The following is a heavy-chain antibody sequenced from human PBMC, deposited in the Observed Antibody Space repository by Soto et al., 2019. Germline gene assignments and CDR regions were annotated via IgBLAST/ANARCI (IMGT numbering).Heavy chain of an antibody. Sequence: QLQLQESGPRLVKPSETLSLTCSVSGGSISSSSYSWGWIRQPPGKGLEWIGTIYYSGSTHYNPSLEGRVALSADPPNYQLSLRLSSVTAADPAVYYCGRQPGHCGSTTCFGYYSVDVWGQGTTVTVS. CDR3: GRQPGHCGSTTCFGYYSVDV. V-gene: IGHV4-39*01. D-gene: IGHD2-2*01. CDR2: IYYSGST. CDR1: GGSISSSSYS. J-gene: IGHJ6*02.